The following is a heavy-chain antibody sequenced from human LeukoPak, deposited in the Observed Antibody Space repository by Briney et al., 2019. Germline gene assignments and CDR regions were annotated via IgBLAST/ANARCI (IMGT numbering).Heavy chain of an antibody. CDR1: GYSFTSYW. CDR3: ARRTYYYDSSGYAIDY. J-gene: IGHJ4*02. V-gene: IGHV5-51*01. D-gene: IGHD3-22*01. Sequence: GESLKISCKGCGYSFTSYWIGWVRQMPGKGLEWMGIIYPGDSDTRYSPSFQGQVTISADKSISTAYLQWSSLKASDTAMYYCARRTYYYDSSGYAIDYWGQGTLVTVSS. CDR2: IYPGDSDT.